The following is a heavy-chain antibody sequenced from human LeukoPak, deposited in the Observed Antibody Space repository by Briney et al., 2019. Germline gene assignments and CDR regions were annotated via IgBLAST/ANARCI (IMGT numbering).Heavy chain of an antibody. CDR1: GGSFSGYY. D-gene: IGHD5/OR15-5a*01. CDR3: ARLSQIFAFDI. CDR2: INHSGST. Sequence: SETLSLTCAVYGGSFSGYYWSWMRQPPGKGLEWIGEINHSGSTNYNPSLKRRVTILVDTPKNQFSLKLASVTAADTAVYYCARLSQIFAFDIWGQGTMVTVSS. J-gene: IGHJ3*02. V-gene: IGHV4-34*01.